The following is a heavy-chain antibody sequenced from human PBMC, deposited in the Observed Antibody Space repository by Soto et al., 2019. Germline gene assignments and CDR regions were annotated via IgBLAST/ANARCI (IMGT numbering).Heavy chain of an antibody. CDR2: IKEKRRVQ. D-gene: IGHD2-8*01. CDR3: TRVCGYGWYDD. Sequence: KELECVANIKEKRRVQYHVESVRGRLTICRDNAKKLLSLQMNSLRAEDTAVYHCTRVCGYGWYDDWGQGTRVTVSS. V-gene: IGHV3-7*02. J-gene: IGHJ5*02.